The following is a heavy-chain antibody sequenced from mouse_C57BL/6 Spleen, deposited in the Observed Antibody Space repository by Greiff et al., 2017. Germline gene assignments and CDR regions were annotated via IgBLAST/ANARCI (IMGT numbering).Heavy chain of an antibody. Sequence: VQLQQSGPELVKPGASVKISCKASGYAFSSSWMHWVKQRPGKGLEWIGRIYPGDGDTKYNRKFKGKATLTADKSSSTAYMQLSSLTSEDSAVYFCAREEIYYANYGSMGYWGQGTPVTVS. CDR3: AREEIYYANYGSMGY. D-gene: IGHD2-1*01. J-gene: IGHJ4*01. CDR2: IYPGDGDT. V-gene: IGHV1-82*01. CDR1: GYAFSSSW.